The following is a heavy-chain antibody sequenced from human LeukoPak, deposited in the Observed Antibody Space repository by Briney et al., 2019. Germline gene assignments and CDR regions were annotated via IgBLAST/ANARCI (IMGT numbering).Heavy chain of an antibody. CDR2: INTGNGYT. CDR1: GYTFTHFA. D-gene: IGHD6-6*01. Sequence: GASVKVSCKTSGYTFTHFAIHWVRQAPGQRLEWMGRINTGNGYTKYSQTFQGRVTITRDTSASTAYMDLSSLRSEDTAVYFCARVSSSRGKLDAFDIWGQGTMVTVSS. V-gene: IGHV1-3*04. CDR3: ARVSSSRGKLDAFDI. J-gene: IGHJ3*02.